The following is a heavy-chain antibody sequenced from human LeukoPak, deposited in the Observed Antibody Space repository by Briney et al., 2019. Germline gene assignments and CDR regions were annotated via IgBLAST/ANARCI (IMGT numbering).Heavy chain of an antibody. CDR3: ARDGGGSSSVPHDY. CDR1: GFTFSSYS. Sequence: GGSLRLSCAASGFTFSSYSMNWVRQAPGKGLEWVSSISSSSSYIFYADSVKGRFTISRDNAKNSLYLQVNSLRAEDTAVYYCARDGGGSSSVPHDYWGQGTLVTVSS. D-gene: IGHD6-6*01. J-gene: IGHJ4*02. CDR2: ISSSSSYI. V-gene: IGHV3-21*01.